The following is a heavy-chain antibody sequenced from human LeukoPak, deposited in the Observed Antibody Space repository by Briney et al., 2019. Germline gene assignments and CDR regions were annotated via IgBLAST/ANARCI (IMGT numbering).Heavy chain of an antibody. J-gene: IGHJ5*02. D-gene: IGHD6-13*01. CDR1: GFTFSSYS. CDR2: ISSSSSDI. V-gene: IGHV3-21*01. Sequence: GGSLRLSCAASGFTFSSYSMNWVRQAPGKGLEWVSSISSSSSDIYYADSVKGRFTISRDNAKNSLYLQINSLRAEDTAVYYCARDPHSSSWLANWFDPWGQGTLVTVSS. CDR3: ARDPHSSSWLANWFDP.